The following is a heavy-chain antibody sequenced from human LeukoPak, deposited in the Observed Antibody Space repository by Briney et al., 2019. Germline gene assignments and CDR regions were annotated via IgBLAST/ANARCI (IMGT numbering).Heavy chain of an antibody. D-gene: IGHD2-2*01. Sequence: PSETLSLTCTVSGYSISSGYYWGWIRQPPGKGLEWIGSLYHTRNTYYNPSLKSRVTISVDTSKNQFSLKLSSVTAADTAVYYCARGGSPIVVVPAAMSHWFDPWGQGTLVTVSS. V-gene: IGHV4-38-2*02. J-gene: IGHJ5*02. CDR3: ARGGSPIVVVPAAMSHWFDP. CDR2: LYHTRNT. CDR1: GYSISSGYY.